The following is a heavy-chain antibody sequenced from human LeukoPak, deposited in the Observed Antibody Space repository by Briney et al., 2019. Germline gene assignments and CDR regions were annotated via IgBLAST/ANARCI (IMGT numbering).Heavy chain of an antibody. V-gene: IGHV3-21*01. CDR2: ISSSGSYI. J-gene: IGHJ6*02. D-gene: IGHD6-19*01. Sequence: MTGGSLRLSCAASGFTFSSYSMNWVRQAPGKGLEWVSSISSSGSYIYYADSVKGRFTISRDNAKNSLYLQMNSLRAEDTAVYYCARGKPGIAVAGTPDDYYYYGMDVWGQGTTVTVSS. CDR3: ARGKPGIAVAGTPDDYYYYGMDV. CDR1: GFTFSSYS.